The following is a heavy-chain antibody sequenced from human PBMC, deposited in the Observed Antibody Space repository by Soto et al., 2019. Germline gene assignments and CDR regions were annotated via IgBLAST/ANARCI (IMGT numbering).Heavy chain of an antibody. D-gene: IGHD6-13*01. CDR1: GYTLTELS. Sequence: ASVKVACKVSGYTLTELSMHWVRQAPGKGLEWMGGFDPEDGETIYAQKFQCRVTMTEDTSTDTAYMERSSLRSEDTAVYYCATEYSSSWYVPRYDYYGMDVWGQGTTVTVSS. CDR2: FDPEDGET. CDR3: ATEYSSSWYVPRYDYYGMDV. V-gene: IGHV1-24*01. J-gene: IGHJ6*02.